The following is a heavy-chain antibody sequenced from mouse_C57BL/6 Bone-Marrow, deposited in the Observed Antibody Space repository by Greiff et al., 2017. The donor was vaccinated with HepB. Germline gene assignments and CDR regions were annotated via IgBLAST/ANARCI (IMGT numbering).Heavy chain of an antibody. CDR2: INPNNGGT. Sequence: EVQLQQSGPELVKPGASVKISCKASGYTFTDYYMNWVKQSHGKSLEWIGDINPNNGGTSYNQKFKGKATLTVDKSSSTAYMELLSLTSEDSAVYYCARVKGDCYYFDYWGQGTTLTVSS. J-gene: IGHJ2*01. D-gene: IGHD3-3*01. V-gene: IGHV1-26*01. CDR1: GYTFTDYY. CDR3: ARVKGDCYYFDY.